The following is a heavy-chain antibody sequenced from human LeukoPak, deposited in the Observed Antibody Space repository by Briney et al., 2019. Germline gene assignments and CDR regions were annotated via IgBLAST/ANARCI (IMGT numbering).Heavy chain of an antibody. D-gene: IGHD2-2*01. J-gene: IGHJ6*03. CDR2: IIPIFGTA. Sequence: ASVKVSCKASGGTFSSYAISWVRQAPGQGLEWMGGIIPIFGTANYAQKFQGRVTITADKSTSTAYMELSSLRSDDTAVYYCARVGYCSSTSCYYYYYMDVWGKGTTVTVSS. V-gene: IGHV1-69*06. CDR1: GGTFSSYA. CDR3: ARVGYCSSTSCYYYYYMDV.